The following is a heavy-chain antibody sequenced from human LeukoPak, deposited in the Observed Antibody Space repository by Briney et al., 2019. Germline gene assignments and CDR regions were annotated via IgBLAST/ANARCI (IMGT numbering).Heavy chain of an antibody. V-gene: IGHV4-59*08. CDR1: GGSIGTNY. J-gene: IGHJ4*02. Sequence: PSETLSLTCTVSGGSIGTNYCTWIRQPPGKGLEYIGYIYYTGATNYNPSLKSRVTISVDTSKNQFSLRLSSVTATDTAVYFCAKYGNSGWVIDYWGQRTLVTVSS. D-gene: IGHD6-19*01. CDR2: IYYTGAT. CDR3: AKYGNSGWVIDY.